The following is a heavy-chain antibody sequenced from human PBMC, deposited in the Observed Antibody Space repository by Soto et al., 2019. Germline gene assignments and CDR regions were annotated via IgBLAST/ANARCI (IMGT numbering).Heavy chain of an antibody. CDR2: ISYDGSNK. CDR3: AKDHLGYCSGGSCPTDYTDV. Sequence: GSLRLSCAASGFTFSSYGMHWVRQAPGKGLEWVAVISYDGSNKYYADSVKGRFTISRDNSKNTLYLQMNSLRAEDTAVYYCAKDHLGYCSGGSCPTDYTDVWGKGTTVTVSS. D-gene: IGHD2-15*01. V-gene: IGHV3-30*18. CDR1: GFTFSSYG. J-gene: IGHJ6*03.